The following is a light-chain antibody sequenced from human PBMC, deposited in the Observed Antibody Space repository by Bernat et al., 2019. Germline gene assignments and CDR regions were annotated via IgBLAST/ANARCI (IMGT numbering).Light chain of an antibody. V-gene: IGKV2-28*01. CDR1: QSLTHSNGYKY. CDR3: MQSLQTPYT. CDR2: LGS. Sequence: DIMMTQSPLSLPVTPGEPASISCKSSQSLTHSNGYKYLDWYVQRPGQSPQLLIYLGSNRASGVPDRSSGSGSGTRFTLKISRVEAEDVGIYYCMQSLQTPYTFGQGTKLEIK. J-gene: IGKJ2*01.